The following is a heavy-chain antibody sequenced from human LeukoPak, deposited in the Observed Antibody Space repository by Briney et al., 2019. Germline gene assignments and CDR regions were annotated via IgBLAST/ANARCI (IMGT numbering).Heavy chain of an antibody. Sequence: GGSLRLSCAASGFTFDDYAMHWVRQAPGKGLEWVSGISWNSGSIGYADSVKGRFTISRDNAKNSLYLQMNSLRAEDTAVYYCARDSRPLVAHPDIWGQGTMVTVSS. D-gene: IGHD5-12*01. J-gene: IGHJ3*02. CDR2: ISWNSGSI. V-gene: IGHV3-9*01. CDR1: GFTFDDYA. CDR3: ARDSRPLVAHPDI.